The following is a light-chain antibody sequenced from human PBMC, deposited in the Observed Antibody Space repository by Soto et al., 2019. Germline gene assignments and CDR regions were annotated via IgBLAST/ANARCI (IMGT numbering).Light chain of an antibody. Sequence: EIVLTQSPGTLSLSPGERATLSCRASQSVSSSYLAWYQQKPGQAPKVLIYRASSRATGIPDRFNGSGSGTDFTLTISRLEPEDFAVYYCQQYGSSPLTFGGGTKVEIK. CDR2: RAS. CDR1: QSVSSSY. CDR3: QQYGSSPLT. V-gene: IGKV3-20*01. J-gene: IGKJ4*01.